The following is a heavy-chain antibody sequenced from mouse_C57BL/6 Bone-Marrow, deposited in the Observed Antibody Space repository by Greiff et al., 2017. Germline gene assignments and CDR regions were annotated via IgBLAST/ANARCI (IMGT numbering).Heavy chain of an antibody. Sequence: EVQLQESGPGLVKPSQSLSLTCSVTGYSITSGYYWNWIRQFPGNKLEWMGYISYDGSNNYNPSLKNRISITRDTSKNQFFLKLTSVTTEDTATYYCARGKTPSYWGQGTSVTVSS. V-gene: IGHV3-6*01. J-gene: IGHJ4*01. D-gene: IGHD6-1*01. CDR1: GYSITSGYY. CDR2: ISYDGSN. CDR3: ARGKTPSY.